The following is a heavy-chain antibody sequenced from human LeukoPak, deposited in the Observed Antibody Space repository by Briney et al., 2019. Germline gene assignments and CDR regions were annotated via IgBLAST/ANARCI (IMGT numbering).Heavy chain of an antibody. CDR1: GFTVSSSY. CDR3: ARDQVVGTRHYYYYYGMDV. J-gene: IGHJ6*02. D-gene: IGHD1-14*01. Sequence: PGGSLRLSCAASGFTVSSSYMSWVRQAPGKGLEWVSVIHSGGSTYYADSVKGRFTISRDSSRNTLYLQMNSLRVEDTAVYYCARDQVVGTRHYYYYYGMDVWGQGTTVTVSS. CDR2: IHSGGST. V-gene: IGHV3-53*01.